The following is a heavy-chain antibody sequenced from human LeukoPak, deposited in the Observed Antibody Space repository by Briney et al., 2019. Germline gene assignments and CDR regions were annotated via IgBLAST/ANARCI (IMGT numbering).Heavy chain of an antibody. CDR1: GGSISSYY. Sequence: PSETLSLTCTVSGGSISSYYWSWIRQPPGKGLEWIGYIYYSGSTNYNPSLKSRVTISVDKSKNQFSLELTSVTAADTAVYYCARDLHSSSWLDYWGQGTLVTVSS. D-gene: IGHD6-13*01. CDR3: ARDLHSSSWLDY. V-gene: IGHV4-59*12. CDR2: IYYSGST. J-gene: IGHJ4*02.